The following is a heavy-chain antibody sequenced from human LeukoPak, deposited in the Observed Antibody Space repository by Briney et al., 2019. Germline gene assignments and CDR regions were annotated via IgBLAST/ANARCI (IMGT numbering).Heavy chain of an antibody. D-gene: IGHD5-24*01. J-gene: IGHJ6*03. CDR3: AKDGEVEMATIFYYYYMDV. V-gene: IGHV3-30*02. CDR2: IRYDGSNK. Sequence: GGSLRLSCAASGFTVSSYGMHWVRQAPGRGLEWVAFIRYDGSNKYYADSVKGRFTISRDNSKNTLYLQMNSLRAEDTAVYYRAKDGEVEMATIFYYYYMDVWGKGTTVTVSS. CDR1: GFTVSSYG.